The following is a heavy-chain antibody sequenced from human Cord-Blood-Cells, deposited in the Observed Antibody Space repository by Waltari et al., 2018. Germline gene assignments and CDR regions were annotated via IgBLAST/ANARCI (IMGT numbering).Heavy chain of an antibody. CDR3: ARRAYCSSTSCHGTNWFDP. J-gene: IGHJ5*02. V-gene: IGHV1-69*01. CDR2: IIPIFGTA. D-gene: IGHD2-2*01. Sequence: QVQLVQSGAEVKKPGSSVKVSCKASGGTFSSYAISWLRQAPGQGLEWMGGIIPIFGTANYAQKFQGRVTITADESTSTAYMELSSLRSEDTAVYYCARRAYCSSTSCHGTNWFDPWGQGTLVTVSS. CDR1: GGTFSSYA.